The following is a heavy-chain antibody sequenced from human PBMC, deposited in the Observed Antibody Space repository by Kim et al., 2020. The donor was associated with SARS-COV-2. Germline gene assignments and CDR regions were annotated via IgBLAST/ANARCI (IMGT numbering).Heavy chain of an antibody. Sequence: YAGSVTGRLTISREHAKNSLYLQMTSLRAADTVMSYCARAYSVGLAYFDYWGQGTLVTVSS. CDR3: ARAYSVGLAYFDY. D-gene: IGHD6-19*01. V-gene: IGHV3-21*04. J-gene: IGHJ4*02.